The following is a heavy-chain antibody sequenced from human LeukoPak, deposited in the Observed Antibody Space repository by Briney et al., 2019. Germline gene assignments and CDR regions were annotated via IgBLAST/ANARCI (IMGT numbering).Heavy chain of an antibody. CDR2: VRGGDAGT. V-gene: IGHV3-23*01. CDR1: GFTFSSYA. D-gene: IGHD6-13*01. Sequence: PGGSLRLSCAASGFTFSSYAMNWVRQAPGKGLEWVSAVRGGDAGTSYADSVKGRFTISRDNSKNTLYLQMNSLRADDTAVYYCVRDPSYGSSWYYYMDVWGKGTTVTVSS. J-gene: IGHJ6*03. CDR3: VRDPSYGSSWYYYMDV.